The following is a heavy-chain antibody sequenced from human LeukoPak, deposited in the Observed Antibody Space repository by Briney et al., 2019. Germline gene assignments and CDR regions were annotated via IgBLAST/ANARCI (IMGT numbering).Heavy chain of an antibody. CDR1: GDTINRNTLY. Sequence: TSETLSLTCTISGDTINRNTLYWGWIRQPAGQRLEWIGRIFFGGATEYSPSFKSRVVISLDESSNQFSLKLSSVTAADTAVYYCVKGNWGADFDHWGQGTLVTVSS. D-gene: IGHD7-27*01. J-gene: IGHJ4*02. CDR3: VKGNWGADFDH. CDR2: IFFGGAT. V-gene: IGHV4-61*05.